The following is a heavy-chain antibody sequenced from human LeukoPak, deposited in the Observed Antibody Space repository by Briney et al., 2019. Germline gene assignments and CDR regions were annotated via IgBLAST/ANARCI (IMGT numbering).Heavy chain of an antibody. Sequence: SETLFLTCTVSGGSISSYYWSWIRQPPGKGLEWIGYIYYSGSTNYNPSLKSRVTISVDTSKNQFSLKLSSVTAADTAVYYCARDGRAARPGLFDYWGQGTLVTVSS. CDR3: ARDGRAARPGLFDY. V-gene: IGHV4-59*01. D-gene: IGHD6-6*01. J-gene: IGHJ4*02. CDR2: IYYSGST. CDR1: GGSISSYY.